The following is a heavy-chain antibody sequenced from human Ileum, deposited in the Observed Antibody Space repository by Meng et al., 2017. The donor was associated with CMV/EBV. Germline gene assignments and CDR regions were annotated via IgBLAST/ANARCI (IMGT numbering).Heavy chain of an antibody. CDR1: GYTFTDHN. CDR3: ARDVWGFDY. V-gene: IGHV1-18*04. J-gene: IGHJ4*02. Sequence: QAHLLQAGAEVKKPGASVKSSCKTSGYTFTDHNIGWVRQAPGQGIEWVGWISLANGQTVYGHKLQGRVTVTTDTSTNTAYMELRNLRSDDTAMYYCARDVWGFDYWGQGTLVTVSS. CDR2: ISLANGQT. D-gene: IGHD7-27*01.